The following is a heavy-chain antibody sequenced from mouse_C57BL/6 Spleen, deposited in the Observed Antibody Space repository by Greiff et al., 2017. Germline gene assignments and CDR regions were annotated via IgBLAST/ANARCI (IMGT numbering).Heavy chain of an antibody. J-gene: IGHJ2*01. V-gene: IGHV1-82*01. CDR3: ARPYYGSRTYYFDY. CDR1: GYAFSSSW. CDR2: IYPGDGDT. D-gene: IGHD1-1*01. Sequence: LKESGPELVKPGASVKISCKASGYAFSSSWMNWVKQRPGKGLEWIGRIYPGDGDTNYNGKFKGKATLTADKSSSTAYMQLSSLTSEDSAVYFCARPYYGSRTYYFDYWGQGTTLTVSS.